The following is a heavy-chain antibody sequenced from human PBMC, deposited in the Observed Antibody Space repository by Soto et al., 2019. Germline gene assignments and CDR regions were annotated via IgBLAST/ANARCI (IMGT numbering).Heavy chain of an antibody. D-gene: IGHD3-22*01. CDR3: ARDGVGTYYYDSSGYPYYYYGMDV. Sequence: QVQLQESGPGLVKPSQTLSLTCTVSGGSISSGDYYWSWIRQPPGKGLEWIGYIYYSGSTYYNPSLKSRVTISVDTSKNQFSLKLSSVTAADTAVYYCARDGVGTYYYDSSGYPYYYYGMDVWGQGTTVTVSS. CDR1: GGSISSGDYY. V-gene: IGHV4-30-4*01. CDR2: IYYSGST. J-gene: IGHJ6*02.